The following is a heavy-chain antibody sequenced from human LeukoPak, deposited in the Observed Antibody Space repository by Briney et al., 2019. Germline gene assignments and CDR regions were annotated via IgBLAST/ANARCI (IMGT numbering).Heavy chain of an antibody. CDR1: GYTVTGYY. Sequence: ASVKVSCKASGYTVTGYYMHWVRQAPGQGLEWMGWINPNTGGTNYAQKFQGRVTMTRDTSISTAYMELSRLRSDDTAVYYCAVWFGELLAATFDYWGQGTLVTVSS. V-gene: IGHV1-2*02. D-gene: IGHD3-10*01. CDR3: AVWFGELLAATFDY. CDR2: INPNTGGT. J-gene: IGHJ4*02.